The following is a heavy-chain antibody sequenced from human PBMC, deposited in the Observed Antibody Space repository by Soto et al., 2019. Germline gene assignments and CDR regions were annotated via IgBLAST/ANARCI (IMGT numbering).Heavy chain of an antibody. J-gene: IGHJ6*02. CDR3: AKDRKWPAVPYYGMDV. CDR1: GLTSRNYA. CDR2: ISGSGDST. V-gene: IGHV3-23*01. D-gene: IGHD5-12*01. Sequence: GGSLRLSCAASGLTSRNYAMSWVRQAPGKGLEWVSGISGSGDSTFDADSVKGRFTTSRDNSKNTLYLQMNSLRAEDTAVYYCAKDRKWPAVPYYGMDVWVQGTTVTVSS.